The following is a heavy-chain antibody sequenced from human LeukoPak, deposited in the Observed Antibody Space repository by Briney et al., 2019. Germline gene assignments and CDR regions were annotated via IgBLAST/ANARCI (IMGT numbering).Heavy chain of an antibody. CDR1: GFTFSSYE. J-gene: IGHJ4*02. V-gene: IGHV3-48*03. Sequence: PGGSLRLSCAASGFTFSSYEMNWVRQAPGKGLEWVSYISSSGSTIYYADSVKGRFTISRDNAKNSLYLQMNSLRAEDTAVYYCARGWFGEFHPDYWGQRTLVTVSS. D-gene: IGHD3-10*01. CDR2: ISSSGSTI. CDR3: ARGWFGEFHPDY.